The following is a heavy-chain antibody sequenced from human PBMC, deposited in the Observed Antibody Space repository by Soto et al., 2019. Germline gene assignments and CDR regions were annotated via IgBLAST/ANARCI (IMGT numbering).Heavy chain of an antibody. CDR1: GYTFTGYY. V-gene: IGHV1-2*04. D-gene: IGHD2-21*02. CDR3: ARDNLAGLLTNWFDP. Sequence: GASVKVSCKASGYTFTGYYMHWVRQAPGQGLEWMGWINPNSGGTNYAQKFQGWVTMTRDTSISTAYMELSRLRSDDTAVYYCARDNLAGLLTNWFDPCGQGTLVTVSS. J-gene: IGHJ5*02. CDR2: INPNSGGT.